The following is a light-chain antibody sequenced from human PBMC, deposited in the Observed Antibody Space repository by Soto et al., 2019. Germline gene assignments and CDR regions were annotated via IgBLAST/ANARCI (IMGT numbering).Light chain of an antibody. CDR1: SSDVGNYNY. J-gene: IGLJ1*01. V-gene: IGLV2-8*01. Sequence: QSVLTQPASVSGSPGQSITISCSGTSSDVGNYNYVSWYQQHQGKGPKLIIYHVSYRPSGVPDRFSGSKSGNTASLTVSGLQAEDEADYYCSSYAGSSNVFGTGTKVTVL. CDR2: HVS. CDR3: SSYAGSSNV.